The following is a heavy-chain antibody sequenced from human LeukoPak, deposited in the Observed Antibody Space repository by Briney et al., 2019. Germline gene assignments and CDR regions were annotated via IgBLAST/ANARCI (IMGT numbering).Heavy chain of an antibody. Sequence: GESLKISCRGSGYRFSDWWIGWMRQMPGKGLEWMGIIFPRESQTRYSPSFQGQVTISADKSISTAYLQWSSLKASDSGLYFCARFSASSLDKTRFDPWGQGTLVTVSS. CDR2: IFPRESQT. V-gene: IGHV5-51*01. CDR3: ARFSASSLDKTRFDP. J-gene: IGHJ5*02. D-gene: IGHD1-1*01. CDR1: GYRFSDWW.